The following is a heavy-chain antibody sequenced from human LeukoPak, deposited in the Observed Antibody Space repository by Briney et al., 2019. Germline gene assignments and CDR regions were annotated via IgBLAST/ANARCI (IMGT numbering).Heavy chain of an antibody. Sequence: PGGSLRLSCAASGFVVINNYMSWVRQAPGKGLEWVSVIYSDGNAYYADSVRGRFIISRDNFKNTVSLQMNSLRGEDTAVYFCVRGGGAFCGTDCDRDFDYWGQGTLVTVSS. CDR2: IYSDGNA. D-gene: IGHD2-21*02. CDR1: GFVVINNY. J-gene: IGHJ4*02. V-gene: IGHV3-66*01. CDR3: VRGGGAFCGTDCDRDFDY.